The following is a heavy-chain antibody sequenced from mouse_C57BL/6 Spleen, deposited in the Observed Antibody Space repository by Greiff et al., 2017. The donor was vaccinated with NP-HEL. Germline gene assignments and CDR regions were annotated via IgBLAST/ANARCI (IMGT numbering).Heavy chain of an antibody. V-gene: IGHV1-52*01. Sequence: QVQLQQPGAELVRPGSSVKLSCKASGYTFTSYWMHWVKQRPIQGLEWIGNIDPSDSETHYNQKFKDKATLTVDKSSSTAYMQLSSLTSEDSAVYYCARGILRWYFDVWGTGTTVTVSS. CDR2: IDPSDSET. D-gene: IGHD1-1*01. CDR1: GYTFTSYW. CDR3: ARGILRWYFDV. J-gene: IGHJ1*03.